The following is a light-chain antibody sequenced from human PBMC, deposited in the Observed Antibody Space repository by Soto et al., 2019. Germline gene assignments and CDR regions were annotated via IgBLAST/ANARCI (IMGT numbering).Light chain of an antibody. Sequence: EIQITQSPSTLSASIGDRVTITCRASQNINNWIAWYQQKPGKAPKFLIYDASTLESGVPSRFSGSGFGTEFSLTISSLQPDDFGSYYCQHMRTFGQGTKVDIK. J-gene: IGKJ1*01. CDR3: QHMRT. CDR2: DAS. CDR1: QNINNW. V-gene: IGKV1-5*01.